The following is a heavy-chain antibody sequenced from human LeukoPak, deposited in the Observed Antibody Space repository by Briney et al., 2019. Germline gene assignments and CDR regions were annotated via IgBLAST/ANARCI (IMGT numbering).Heavy chain of an antibody. Sequence: SVKVSCKASGGTFSSYAISWVRQAPGQGLEWMGRIIPIFGTADYAQKFQGRVRLTTDESTSTAYMAPRRLRSEDTAVYYCARAAIGYDSSGYDYWGQGTLVTVSP. V-gene: IGHV1-69*05. CDR3: ARAAIGYDSSGYDY. J-gene: IGHJ4*02. D-gene: IGHD3-22*01. CDR1: GGTFSSYA. CDR2: IIPIFGTA.